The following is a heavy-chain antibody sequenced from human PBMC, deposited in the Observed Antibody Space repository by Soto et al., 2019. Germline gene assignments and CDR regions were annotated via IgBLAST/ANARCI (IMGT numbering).Heavy chain of an antibody. V-gene: IGHV4-30-4*01. Sequence: PSETLSLTCTVSGGSISSGDYYWSWIRQPPGKGLEWIGYIYYSGTTYYNPPLKSRVTISVDTSKNQFSLKLASVTAADTAVYYCARVVRGVTSSWCQGTLVTVSS. CDR1: GGSISSGDYY. J-gene: IGHJ5*02. D-gene: IGHD3-10*02. CDR2: IYYSGTT. CDR3: ARVVRGVTSS.